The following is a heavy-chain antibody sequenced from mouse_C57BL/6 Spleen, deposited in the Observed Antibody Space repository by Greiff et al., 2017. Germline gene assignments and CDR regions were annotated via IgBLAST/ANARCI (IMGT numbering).Heavy chain of an antibody. Sequence: QVQLQQPGTELVKPGASVKLSCKASGYTFTSYWMHWVKQRPGQGLEWIGRIDPNSGGTKYNEKFKSKATLTVDKPSSTAYMQLSSLTSEDSAVYYCARDSSYDDAMDYWGQGTSVTVSS. CDR1: GYTFTSYW. J-gene: IGHJ4*01. CDR2: IDPNSGGT. V-gene: IGHV1-72*01. D-gene: IGHD1-1*01. CDR3: ARDSSYDDAMDY.